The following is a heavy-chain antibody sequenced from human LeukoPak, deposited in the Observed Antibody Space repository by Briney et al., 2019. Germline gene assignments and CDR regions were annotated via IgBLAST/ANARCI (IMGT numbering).Heavy chain of an antibody. D-gene: IGHD5-18*01. CDR3: ARKRGAAMAPSYFDY. CDR2: ISISSSYI. V-gene: IGHV3-21*01. J-gene: IGHJ4*02. Sequence: GGSRRLSCAASGFTFSSYSMNWVRQAPGKGLDLVSSISISSSYIYYADAVKVRFTISRDNAKNSLYLQMNSLRAEDTAVYYCARKRGAAMAPSYFDYWGQGTLVTVSS. CDR1: GFTFSSYS.